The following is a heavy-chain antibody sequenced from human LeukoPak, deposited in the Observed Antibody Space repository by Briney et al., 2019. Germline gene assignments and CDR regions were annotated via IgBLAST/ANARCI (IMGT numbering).Heavy chain of an antibody. J-gene: IGHJ4*02. Sequence: PGRSLRLSCGASGFTFRSYVMHWVRQAPGKGLEGLAVIWYDGSNKYYADSVKGRFTISRNNSKNTLFLQMNSLRAEGTAVYYCARDPDMTDWGQGTLVTVSS. D-gene: IGHD2-21*02. CDR1: GFTFRSYV. V-gene: IGHV3-33*01. CDR2: IWYDGSNK. CDR3: ARDPDMTD.